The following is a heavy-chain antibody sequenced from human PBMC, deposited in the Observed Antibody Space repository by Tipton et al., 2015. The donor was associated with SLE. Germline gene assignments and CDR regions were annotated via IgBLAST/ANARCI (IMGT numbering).Heavy chain of an antibody. J-gene: IGHJ3*02. CDR3: SRGVAHYYDSGSFDI. CDR1: SGSFNGYH. V-gene: IGHV4-34*01. CDR2: VKLGETT. Sequence: TLSLTCTIYSGSFNGYHWSWIRQTPGKGLEWIGEVKLGETTNYNPSLESRVIISIDTSKNQLSLKLTSVTAAETALYYCSRGVAHYYDSGSFDIWGQGTMVTVSS. D-gene: IGHD3-22*01.